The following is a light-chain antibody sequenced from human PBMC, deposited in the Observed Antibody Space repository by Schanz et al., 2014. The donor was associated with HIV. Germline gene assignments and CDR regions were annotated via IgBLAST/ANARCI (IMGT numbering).Light chain of an antibody. J-gene: IGLJ1*01. Sequence: QSALTQPASVSGSPGQSITISCTGTSNDVGSTNRVSWYQQHPDKAPKLMIYEVTRRPPGVSSRFSGSKSGNTASLAISDLQAADEADYYCSSFSTSDTPIFGTGTKLTVL. V-gene: IGLV2-14*02. CDR2: EVT. CDR1: SNDVGSTNR. CDR3: SSFSTSDTPI.